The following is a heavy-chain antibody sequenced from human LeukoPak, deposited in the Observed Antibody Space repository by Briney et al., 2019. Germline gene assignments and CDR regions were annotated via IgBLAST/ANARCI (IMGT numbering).Heavy chain of an antibody. D-gene: IGHD4-17*01. V-gene: IGHV4-4*02. Sequence: PSGTLSLTCAVSGVSISSSNWWSWVRQPPGKGLEWIGEIYHSGSTNYNPSLKSRVTIPVDKSKNQFSLKLSSVTAADTAVYYCARGVDYGDEYFDYWGQGTLVTVSS. CDR3: ARGVDYGDEYFDY. CDR2: IYHSGST. CDR1: GVSISSSNW. J-gene: IGHJ4*02.